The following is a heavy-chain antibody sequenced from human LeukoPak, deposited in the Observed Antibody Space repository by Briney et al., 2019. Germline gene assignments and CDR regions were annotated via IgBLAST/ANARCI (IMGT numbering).Heavy chain of an antibody. CDR3: ARGYCSSTSCYSCDY. V-gene: IGHV1-2*06. D-gene: IGHD2-2*01. Sequence: ASVKVSCKASGYTFSGYYMRWVRQAPGQGLEWMGRINPNSGGTNYAQKFQGRVTMTRDTSISTAYMELSRLRSDDTAVYYCARGYCSSTSCYSCDYWGQGTLVTVSS. J-gene: IGHJ4*02. CDR2: INPNSGGT. CDR1: GYTFSGYY.